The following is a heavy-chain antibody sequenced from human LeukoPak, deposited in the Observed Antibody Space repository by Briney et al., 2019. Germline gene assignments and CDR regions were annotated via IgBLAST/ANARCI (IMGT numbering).Heavy chain of an antibody. CDR3: AKDQRRLAAANTIDY. J-gene: IGHJ4*02. V-gene: IGHV3-48*01. CDR2: ISSSSGTI. D-gene: IGHD6-13*01. CDR1: GFTFSNYN. Sequence: GGSLRLSCAASGFTFSNYNMNWVRQAPGKGLEWVSYISSSSGTIYYADSVKGRFTISRDNSKNTLYLQMNSLRAEDTAVYYCAKDQRRLAAANTIDYWGQGTLVTVSS.